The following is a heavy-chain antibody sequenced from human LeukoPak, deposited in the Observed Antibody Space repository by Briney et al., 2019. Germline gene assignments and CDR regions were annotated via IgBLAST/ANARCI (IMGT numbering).Heavy chain of an antibody. J-gene: IGHJ4*02. D-gene: IGHD3-9*01. CDR3: ARVGDILTGYPHFDY. CDR1: GYSISSGYY. Sequence: SSETQSLTCAVSGYSISSGYYWGWIRQPPGKGLEWIGSMYHSGSTYYNPSLKSRVTISVDTSKNRFSLKLSSVTAADTAVYYCARVGDILTGYPHFDYWGQGTLVTVSS. V-gene: IGHV4-38-2*01. CDR2: MYHSGST.